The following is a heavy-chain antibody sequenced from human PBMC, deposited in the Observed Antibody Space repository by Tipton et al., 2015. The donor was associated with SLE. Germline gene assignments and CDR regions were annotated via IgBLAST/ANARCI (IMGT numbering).Heavy chain of an antibody. D-gene: IGHD6-6*01. J-gene: IGHJ3*02. CDR2: INHSGST. CDR3: ARVPRSIAAALDI. Sequence: TLSLTCAVYGGSFSDYYWSWIRQPPGKGLEWIGEINHSGSTNYNPSLKSRVTISVDTSKNQFSLKLSSVTAADTAVYYCARVPRSIAAALDIWGQGTMVTVSS. V-gene: IGHV4-34*01. CDR1: GGSFSDYY.